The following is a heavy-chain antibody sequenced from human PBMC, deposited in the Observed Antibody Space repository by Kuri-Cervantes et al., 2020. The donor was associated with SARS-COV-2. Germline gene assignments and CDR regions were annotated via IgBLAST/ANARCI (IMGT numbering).Heavy chain of an antibody. D-gene: IGHD6-19*01. J-gene: IGHJ4*02. CDR3: AIIAVSTAFDY. Sequence: GESLKISCAASGFTFSSYSMNWVRQAPGKGLEWVSSISSSSSYIYYADPVKGRFTISRDNAKNSLYLQMNSLRAEDTAVYHCAIIAVSTAFDYWGQGTLVTVSS. CDR2: ISSSSSYI. V-gene: IGHV3-21*01. CDR1: GFTFSSYS.